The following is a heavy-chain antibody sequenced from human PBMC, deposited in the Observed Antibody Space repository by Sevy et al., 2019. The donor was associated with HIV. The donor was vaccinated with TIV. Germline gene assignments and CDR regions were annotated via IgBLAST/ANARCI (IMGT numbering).Heavy chain of an antibody. CDR3: AGENAWGRGYS. Sequence: SETLSLTCTVSGGSITSLYWHWIRQPPGKGLEWIANIYYNGHINYNPSLKSRVTLSLATSKNQFSLRLSSVTAADTAMYYCAGENAWGRGYSWGQGTLVTVSS. CDR1: GGSITSLY. D-gene: IGHD1-26*01. V-gene: IGHV4-59*08. CDR2: IYYNGHI. J-gene: IGHJ4*02.